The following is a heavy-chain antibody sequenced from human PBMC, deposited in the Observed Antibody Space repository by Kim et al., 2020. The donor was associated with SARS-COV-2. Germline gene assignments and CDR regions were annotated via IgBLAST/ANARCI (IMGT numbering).Heavy chain of an antibody. D-gene: IGHD2-15*01. CDR3: ASTCSGGSCDAPY. V-gene: IGHV1-69*01. Sequence: YAQKFQGRVTITADESTSTAYMELSSLRSEDTAVYYCASTCSGGSCDAPYWGQGTLVTVSS. J-gene: IGHJ4*02.